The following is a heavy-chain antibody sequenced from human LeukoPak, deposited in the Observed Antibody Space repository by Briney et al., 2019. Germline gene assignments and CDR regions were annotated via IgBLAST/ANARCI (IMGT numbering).Heavy chain of an antibody. Sequence: SETLSLTCAVYGGSFSGYYWSWIRQPPGKGLEWIGEINHSGSTNYNPSLKSRVTISVDTSKNQFSLKLSSVTAADTAVYYCARGTAVAIDYWGQGTLVTVSS. V-gene: IGHV4-34*01. J-gene: IGHJ4*02. CDR2: INHSGST. CDR3: ARGTAVAIDY. CDR1: GGSFSGYY. D-gene: IGHD6-19*01.